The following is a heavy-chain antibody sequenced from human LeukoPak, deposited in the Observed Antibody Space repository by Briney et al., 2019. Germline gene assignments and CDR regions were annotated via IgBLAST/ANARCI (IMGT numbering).Heavy chain of an antibody. D-gene: IGHD6-6*01. CDR3: ARVGTEYSSAYYYYYYYMDV. CDR2: IYYSGST. J-gene: IGHJ6*03. CDR1: GGSISSGDYY. Sequence: RASETLSLTCTVSGGSISSGDYYWSWIRQPPGKGLEWIGYIYYSGSTYYNPSLKSRVTISVDTSKNQFSLKLSSVTAADTAVYYCARVGTEYSSAYYYYYYYMDVWGKGTTVTVSS. V-gene: IGHV4-30-4*01.